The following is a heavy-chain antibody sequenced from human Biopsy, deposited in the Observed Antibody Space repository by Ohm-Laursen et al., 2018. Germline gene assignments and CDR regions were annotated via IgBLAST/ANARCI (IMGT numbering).Heavy chain of an antibody. Sequence: GALSLTCAVYGESFNGYYWSWIRQAPGKGLEWIGEINHSGRTNYNPSLKSRVTISVDTSKNQFSLKVRSVTAADTAVYYCVRGVDYYDPYHYYALDVWGQGTTVTVSS. CDR1: GESFNGYY. V-gene: IGHV4-34*01. CDR3: VRGVDYYDPYHYYALDV. CDR2: INHSGRT. D-gene: IGHD3-22*01. J-gene: IGHJ6*02.